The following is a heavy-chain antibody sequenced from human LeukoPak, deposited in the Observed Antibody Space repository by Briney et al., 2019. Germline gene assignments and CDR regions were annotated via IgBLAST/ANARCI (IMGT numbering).Heavy chain of an antibody. D-gene: IGHD6-13*01. V-gene: IGHV1-69*13. CDR3: ARANTFSHSSQGYYYMDV. CDR2: IIPIFGTA. Sequence: ASVKVSCKASGGTFSSYAISWVRQAPGQGLEWMGGIIPIFGTANYAQKFQGRVTITADESTSTAYMELSSLRSEDTAVYYCARANTFSHSSQGYYYMDVWGKGTTVTVSS. J-gene: IGHJ6*03. CDR1: GGTFSSYA.